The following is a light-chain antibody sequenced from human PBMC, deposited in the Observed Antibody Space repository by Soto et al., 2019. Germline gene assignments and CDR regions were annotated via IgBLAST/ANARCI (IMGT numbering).Light chain of an antibody. CDR2: KAS. J-gene: IGKJ1*01. Sequence: DIQMTQSPSTLSASVGDRVTITCRASQSISSWLAWYQQKPGKAPKLLIYKASSLESGVPSRFSGSGSGTEFTLTISSLQTDDFATYDCQQYNNYLWTFGQGTKVEIK. CDR1: QSISSW. V-gene: IGKV1-5*03. CDR3: QQYNNYLWT.